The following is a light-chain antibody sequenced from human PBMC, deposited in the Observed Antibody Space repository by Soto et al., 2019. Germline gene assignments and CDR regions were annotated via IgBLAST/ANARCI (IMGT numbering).Light chain of an antibody. CDR2: EGS. J-gene: IGLJ2*01. CDR1: SSGVGSYNL. CDR3: CSYAGSSIVV. V-gene: IGLV2-23*01. Sequence: QSALTQPASVSGSPGQSITISCNGTSSGVGSYNLVSWYQQHPGKAPKLMIYEGSKRPSGVSNRFSGSKSGNTASLTISGLQAEDEADYYCCSYAGSSIVVFGGGTKLTVL.